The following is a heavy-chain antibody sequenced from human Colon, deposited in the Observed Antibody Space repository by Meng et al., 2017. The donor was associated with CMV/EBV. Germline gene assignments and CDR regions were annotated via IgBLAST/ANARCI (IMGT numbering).Heavy chain of an antibody. V-gene: IGHV3-23*01. J-gene: IGHJ6*02. Sequence: GESLKISCTGSGFTFSDYAMTWVRQVPGKGLEWVSGISGGGANTYYADSVKGRFTISRDTSKNTLYLRMNSLRPDDSAVYYCASTACNNTNCPEDYYYYYGLGVWGQGTTVTVSS. D-gene: IGHD2-2*01. CDR3: ASTACNNTNCPEDYYYYYGLGV. CDR2: ISGGGANT. CDR1: GFTFSDYA.